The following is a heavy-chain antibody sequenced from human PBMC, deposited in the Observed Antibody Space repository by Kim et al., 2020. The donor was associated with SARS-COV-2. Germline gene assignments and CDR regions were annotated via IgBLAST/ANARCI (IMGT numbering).Heavy chain of an antibody. CDR2: IWTSRSYK. CDR3: ARDLRGWYSFDY. D-gene: IGHD6-19*01. V-gene: IGHV3-21*01. Sequence: GGSLRLSCAASGFTFSSYNMNWVRQAPGQGLEWVASIWTSRSYKYYAASVKGRFTISRDNSKNSLYLQMNSLRAEDTAVYYCARDLRGWYSFDYWGQGTPVTVS. CDR1: GFTFSSYN. J-gene: IGHJ4*02.